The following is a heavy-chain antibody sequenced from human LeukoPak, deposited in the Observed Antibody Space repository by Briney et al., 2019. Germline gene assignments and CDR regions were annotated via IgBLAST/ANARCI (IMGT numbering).Heavy chain of an antibody. D-gene: IGHD1-26*01. CDR2: ISYDGSNK. Sequence: PGGSLRLSCAASGFTFSSYAMHWVRQAPGKGLEWVAVISYDGSNKYYADSVKGRFTISRDNSKNTLYLQMNSLRAEDTAVYYYARDQRKWELRAFDIWGQGTMVTVSS. J-gene: IGHJ3*02. CDR3: ARDQRKWELRAFDI. V-gene: IGHV3-30-3*01. CDR1: GFTFSSYA.